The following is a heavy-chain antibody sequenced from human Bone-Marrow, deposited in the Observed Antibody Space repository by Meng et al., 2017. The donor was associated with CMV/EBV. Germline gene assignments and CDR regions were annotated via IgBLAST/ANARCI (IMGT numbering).Heavy chain of an antibody. CDR1: GGTFSSYT. CDR2: IIPILGIA. D-gene: IGHD6-13*01. J-gene: IGHJ4*02. CDR3: ARDSKQQLVSDH. V-gene: IGHV1-69*04. Sequence: SVKVSCKASGGTFSSYTISWVRQAPGQGLEWMGRIIPILGIANYAQKFQGRVTITADKSTSTAYMELSSLRSEDTAVYYCARDSKQQLVSDHWGQGTLVTVSS.